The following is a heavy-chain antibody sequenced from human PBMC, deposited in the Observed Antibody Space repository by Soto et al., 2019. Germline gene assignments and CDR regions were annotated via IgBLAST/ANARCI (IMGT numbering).Heavy chain of an antibody. CDR2: ISGSGGST. J-gene: IGHJ4*02. CDR3: AKENGYSSSWFELDY. Sequence: EVQLLESGGGLVQPGGSLRLSCAASGFTFSSYAMSWVRQAPGKGLEWVSAISGSGGSTYYADSVKGRFTISRDNSKTTLYRQRYSLGAEDTAVYYCAKENGYSSSWFELDYWGQGTLVTVSS. CDR1: GFTFSSYA. V-gene: IGHV3-23*01. D-gene: IGHD6-13*01.